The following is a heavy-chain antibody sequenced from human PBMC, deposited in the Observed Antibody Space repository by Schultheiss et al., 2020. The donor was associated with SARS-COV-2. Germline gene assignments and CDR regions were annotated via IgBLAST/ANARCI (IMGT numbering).Heavy chain of an antibody. CDR3: ARGWYNWNYYYYGMDV. D-gene: IGHD1-20*01. Sequence: SETLSLTCNVSGGSISSSSYYWGWIRQPPGKGLEWIGSIYYSGSTYYNPSLKSRVTISVDTSKNQFSLKLSSVTAADTAVYYCARGWYNWNYYYYGMDVWGQGTTVTVSS. J-gene: IGHJ6*02. CDR2: IYYSGST. V-gene: IGHV4-39*07. CDR1: GGSISSSSYY.